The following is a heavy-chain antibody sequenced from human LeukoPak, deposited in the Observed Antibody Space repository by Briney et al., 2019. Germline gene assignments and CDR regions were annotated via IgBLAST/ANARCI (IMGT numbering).Heavy chain of an antibody. J-gene: IGHJ4*02. Sequence: PSETLSLTCTVSGGSISSYYWSWIRQPPGKGLEWIGYIYYSGSTNYNPSLKSRVTISVDTSKNQFSLKLSSVTAADTAVYYCARVFLDWDYYFDYWGQGTLVTVSS. CDR2: IYYSGST. CDR3: ARVFLDWDYYFDY. D-gene: IGHD3/OR15-3a*01. CDR1: GGSISSYY. V-gene: IGHV4-59*01.